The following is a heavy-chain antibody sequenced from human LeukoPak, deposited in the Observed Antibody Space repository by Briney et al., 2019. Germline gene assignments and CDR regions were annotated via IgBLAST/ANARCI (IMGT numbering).Heavy chain of an antibody. D-gene: IGHD5-18*01. CDR3: ARESWGYSYGSQFDY. J-gene: IGHJ4*02. Sequence: SETLSLTCAVYGGSFSGYYWSWIRQPPGKGLEWIGEINHSGSTNYNPSLKSRVTISVDTSKNQFSLKLSSVTAADTAVYYCARESWGYSYGSQFDYWGQGTLVTVSS. CDR1: GGSFSGYY. V-gene: IGHV4-34*01. CDR2: INHSGST.